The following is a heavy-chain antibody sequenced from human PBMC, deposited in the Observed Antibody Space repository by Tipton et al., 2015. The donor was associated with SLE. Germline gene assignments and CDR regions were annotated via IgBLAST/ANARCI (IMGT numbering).Heavy chain of an antibody. D-gene: IGHD1-26*01. CDR2: INHTGGT. V-gene: IGHV4-34*01. Sequence: TLSLTCTVSGGSISSYYWSWIRQTPGEGLERIGEINHTGGTNYNPSLESRVTMSVDTSKNQFSLKLSSVTAADTAMYYCVRERKYVVRFRELVAPDLWGQGTAITVYS. J-gene: IGHJ3*01. CDR3: VRERKYVVRFRELVAPDL. CDR1: GGSISSYY.